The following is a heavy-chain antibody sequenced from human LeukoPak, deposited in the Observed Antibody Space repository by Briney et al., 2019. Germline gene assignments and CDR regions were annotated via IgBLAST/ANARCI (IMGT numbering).Heavy chain of an antibody. V-gene: IGHV1-24*01. Sequence: ASVKVSCKVSGYTLTELSMHWVRQAPGKGLEWMGGFDPEDGETIYAQKFQGRVTMTEDTSTDTAYMELSSLRSEDTAVYYCARGAVPAAIANPRGRYMDVWGKGTTVTVSS. CDR2: FDPEDGET. CDR3: ARGAVPAAIANPRGRYMDV. J-gene: IGHJ6*03. CDR1: GYTLTELS. D-gene: IGHD2-2*02.